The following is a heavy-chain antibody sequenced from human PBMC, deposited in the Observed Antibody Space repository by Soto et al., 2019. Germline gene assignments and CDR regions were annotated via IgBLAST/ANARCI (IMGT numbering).Heavy chain of an antibody. J-gene: IGHJ4*02. V-gene: IGHV1-18*01. CDR3: ASSPTSSGYYSGY. D-gene: IGHD3-22*01. CDR2: ISAYNGNT. CDR1: GYTFTSYA. Sequence: ASVKVSCKASGYTFTSYAMHWVRQAPGQGLEWMGWISAYNGNTNYAQKLQGRVTMTTDTSTSTAYMELRSLRSDDTAVYYCASSPTSSGYYSGYWGQGTLVTVSS.